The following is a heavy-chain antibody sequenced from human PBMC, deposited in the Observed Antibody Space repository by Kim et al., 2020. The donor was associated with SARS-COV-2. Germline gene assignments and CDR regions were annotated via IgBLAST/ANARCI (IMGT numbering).Heavy chain of an antibody. J-gene: IGHJ3*02. CDR3: ATIWKRHDAFDI. D-gene: IGHD1-1*01. V-gene: IGHV1-24*01. Sequence: IYAQKFQGRVTMTEDTSTDTAYMELSSLRSEDTAVYYCATIWKRHDAFDIWGQGTMVTVSS.